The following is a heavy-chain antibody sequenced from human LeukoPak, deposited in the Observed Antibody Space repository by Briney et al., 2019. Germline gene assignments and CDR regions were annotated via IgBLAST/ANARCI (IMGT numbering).Heavy chain of an antibody. CDR1: AFSFSTSW. D-gene: IGHD4-11*01. Sequence: GGSLRLSCVASAFSFSTSWMSWVRQAPGKGLEWVGRIKSKADDETTDYVAPVNGRFIISRDDSTSTLYLHMMSLKTEDTAVYFCCADTVRPLAQIDKWGQGTLVTVSS. J-gene: IGHJ4*02. CDR3: CADTVRPLAQIDK. CDR2: IKSKADDETT. V-gene: IGHV3-15*01.